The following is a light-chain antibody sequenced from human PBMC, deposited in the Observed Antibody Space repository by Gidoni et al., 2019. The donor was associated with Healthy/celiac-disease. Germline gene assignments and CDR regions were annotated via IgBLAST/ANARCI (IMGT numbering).Light chain of an antibody. CDR2: AAS. CDR3: QQSYSTPPYT. V-gene: IGKV1-39*01. CDR1: QSISSY. Sequence: DLPITQSPSSLSASVGDRVTITCRASQSISSYLNWYQQKPGKAPKILIYAASSLQRGVPSRFSGSGSGTDFTITISSMQPEDVATDYCQQSYSTPPYTFGQGTKLEIK. J-gene: IGKJ2*01.